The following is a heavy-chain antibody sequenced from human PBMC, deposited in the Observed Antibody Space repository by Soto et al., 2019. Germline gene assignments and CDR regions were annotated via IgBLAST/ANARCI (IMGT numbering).Heavy chain of an antibody. V-gene: IGHV3-33*01. J-gene: IGHJ6*01. Sequence: PGGYLELSCPASGLTFTTYGMNWVRQAPGKGLEWVAVIWYDGSQKYYADSVKGRFTVSRDNSKNTLYLQMNSLRVEDTAVYYCARVDVTGNNCRHYYYDDLAGRGPGT. CDR3: ARVDVTGNNCRHYYYDDLAG. CDR1: GLTFTTYG. D-gene: IGHD1-1*01. CDR2: IWYDGSQK.